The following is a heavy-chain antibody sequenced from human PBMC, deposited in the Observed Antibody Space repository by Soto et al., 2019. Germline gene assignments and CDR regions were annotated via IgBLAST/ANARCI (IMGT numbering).Heavy chain of an antibody. V-gene: IGHV4-4*02. CDR2: ISESGSP. J-gene: IGHJ4*02. CDR3: AREVSGVQAFDY. CDR1: GGSISRSDW. Sequence: SETLSLTCAVSGGSISRSDWWNWVRQPPGKGLEWIGEISESGSPNYNPSLKSRVTISIDKAKKYFSLKLDSVTAADTAVYYCAREVSGVQAFDYWGQGTLVTVSS. D-gene: IGHD2-21*01.